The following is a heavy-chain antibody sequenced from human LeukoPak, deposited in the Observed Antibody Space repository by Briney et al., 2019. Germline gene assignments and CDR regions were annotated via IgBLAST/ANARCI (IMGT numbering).Heavy chain of an antibody. CDR1: GFTLSSYA. Sequence: GGSLRLSCAASGFTLSSYAMHWVRQAPGKGLEWVAVISYDGSNKYYADSVKGRFTISRDNSKNTLYLQMNSLRAEDTAVYYCARVGYSYGYCIDYWGQGTLVTVSS. V-gene: IGHV3-30-3*01. CDR3: ARVGYSYGYCIDY. D-gene: IGHD5-18*01. J-gene: IGHJ4*02. CDR2: ISYDGSNK.